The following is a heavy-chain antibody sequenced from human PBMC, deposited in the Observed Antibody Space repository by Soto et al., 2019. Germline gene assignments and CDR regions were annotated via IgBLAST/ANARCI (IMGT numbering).Heavy chain of an antibody. CDR3: ARSLGITWDDDYFHY. CDR1: GFTFSKYS. Sequence: EVQLLESGGDLVQPGGSLRLSCAASGFTFSKYSMSWVRQAPGKGLEWVSGISGSGESTYYTNSVKGRFTISRDNSDNTLFLQRHSLPVEDTAVYYCARSLGITWDDDYFHYWGKGTLVTASS. V-gene: IGHV3-23*01. CDR2: ISGSGEST. J-gene: IGHJ4*02. D-gene: IGHD1-26*01.